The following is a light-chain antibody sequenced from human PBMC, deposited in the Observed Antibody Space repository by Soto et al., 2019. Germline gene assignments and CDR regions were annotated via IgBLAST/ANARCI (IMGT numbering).Light chain of an antibody. J-gene: IGKJ5*01. CDR2: AAS. CDR1: QSISSY. V-gene: IGKV1-39*01. Sequence: DIQMTQSPSSLSASVGDRVTITCRASQSISSYLNWYQQKPGKAPKLLIYAASSLQSGVTSRFSGSGSGTDFTLTISSLLPEDFASYFCQQSYSTPITFGQGTRLEI. CDR3: QQSYSTPIT.